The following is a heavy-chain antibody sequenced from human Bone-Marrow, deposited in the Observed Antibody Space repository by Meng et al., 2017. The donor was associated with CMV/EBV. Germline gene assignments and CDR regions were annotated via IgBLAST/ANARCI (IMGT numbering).Heavy chain of an antibody. J-gene: IGHJ4*02. CDR2: MNPNSGNT. CDR1: GSTLNERS. Sequence: ASVKVSCKVSGSTLNERSIHWARQAPGKGLEWMGWMNPNSGNTGYAQKFQGRVTMTRNTSISTAYMELSSLRSKDTAVYYCARSLGSSPEDYWGQGTLVTVSS. D-gene: IGHD6-6*01. V-gene: IGHV1-8*01. CDR3: ARSLGSSPEDY.